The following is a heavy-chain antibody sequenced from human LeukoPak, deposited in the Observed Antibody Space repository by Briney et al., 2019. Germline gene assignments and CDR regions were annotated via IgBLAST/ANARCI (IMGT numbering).Heavy chain of an antibody. D-gene: IGHD1-14*01. CDR1: GYSFTSYW. V-gene: IGHV5-51*01. CDR2: IYPGDSDT. J-gene: IGHJ4*02. CDR3: ARGTLNIPGEHGAFGY. Sequence: GESLKISCKGSGYSFTSYWIGWVRQMPGKGLEWMGIIYPGDSDTRYSPSFQGQVTISADKSISTAYLQWSSLRAEDTAVYYCARGTLNIPGEHGAFGYWGQGTLVTVSS.